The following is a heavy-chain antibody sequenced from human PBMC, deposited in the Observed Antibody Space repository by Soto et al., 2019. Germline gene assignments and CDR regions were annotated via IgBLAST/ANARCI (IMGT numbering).Heavy chain of an antibody. CDR3: AADLRGTIFGVASDY. V-gene: IGHV1-58*01. J-gene: IGHJ4*02. CDR1: GFTFTSSA. CDR2: IVVGSGNT. D-gene: IGHD3-3*01. Sequence: SVKVSCKASGFTFTSSAVQWVRRARGQRLEWIGWIVVGSGNTNYAQKFQERVTITRDMSTSTAYMELSSLRSEDTAVYYCAADLRGTIFGVASDYWGQGTLVTVSS.